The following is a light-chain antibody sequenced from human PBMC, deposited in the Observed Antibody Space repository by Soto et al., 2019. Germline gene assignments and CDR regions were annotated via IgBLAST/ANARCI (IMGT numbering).Light chain of an antibody. V-gene: IGKV3-11*01. CDR2: DAS. CDR3: QQRSNWVT. Sequence: DIVLTQSPATLSLSPGERATLSCRASQSVSSYLAWYQQKVGQPPRLLIYDASSRATGTPARFSGSGSGTDFTLTISGLEPEDFGVYYCQQRSNWVTFGGGTKVDIK. J-gene: IGKJ4*01. CDR1: QSVSSY.